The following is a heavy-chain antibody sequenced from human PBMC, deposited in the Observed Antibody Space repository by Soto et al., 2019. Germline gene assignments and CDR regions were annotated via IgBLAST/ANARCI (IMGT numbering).Heavy chain of an antibody. Sequence: GASVKVSCKASGYTFTSYDINWVRQATGQGLEWMGWMNPNSGNTGYAQKFQGRVTMTRNTSISTAYMELSSLRSEDTAVYYCARGSVVVVAAKEYNWFDPWGRGTLVTVSS. D-gene: IGHD2-15*01. CDR2: MNPNSGNT. CDR1: GYTFTSYD. J-gene: IGHJ5*02. V-gene: IGHV1-8*01. CDR3: ARGSVVVVAAKEYNWFDP.